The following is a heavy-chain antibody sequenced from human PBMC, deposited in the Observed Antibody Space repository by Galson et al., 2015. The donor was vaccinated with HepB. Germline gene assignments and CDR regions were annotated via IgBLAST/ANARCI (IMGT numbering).Heavy chain of an antibody. Sequence: SVKVSCKASGGTFSSYAISWVRQAPGQGLEWMGWINPNSGGTNYAQKFQGRVTMTRGTSISTAYMELSRLRSDDTAVYYCARDRFSGLAVAGTWPHYWGQGTLVTVSS. CDR1: GGTFSSYA. CDR2: INPNSGGT. D-gene: IGHD6-19*01. V-gene: IGHV1-2*02. CDR3: ARDRFSGLAVAGTWPHY. J-gene: IGHJ4*02.